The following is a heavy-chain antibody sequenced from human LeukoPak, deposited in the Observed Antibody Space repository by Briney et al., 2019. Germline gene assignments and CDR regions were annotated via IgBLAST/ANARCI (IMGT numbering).Heavy chain of an antibody. V-gene: IGHV4-59*01. J-gene: IGHJ6*02. Sequence: SETLSLTCTVSGGSISNYYWSWIRQPPGKGLEWIGYIYYSGSTNYNPSLKSRVTISVDTSKNQFSLKLSSVIAADTAVYYCARSGYGDYVAFYYGMDVWGQGTTVTVSS. CDR2: IYYSGST. D-gene: IGHD4-17*01. CDR3: ARSGYGDYVAFYYGMDV. CDR1: GGSISNYY.